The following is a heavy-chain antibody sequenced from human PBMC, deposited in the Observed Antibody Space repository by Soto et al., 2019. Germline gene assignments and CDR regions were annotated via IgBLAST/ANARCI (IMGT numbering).Heavy chain of an antibody. V-gene: IGHV1-18*01. J-gene: IGHJ4*02. CDR1: GYTFTSYG. CDR3: ARGYYYDSSGSLPFFEY. CDR2: ISAYNGNT. Sequence: ASVKVSCKASGYTFTSYGISWVRQAPGQGLEWMGWISAYNGNTNYAQKLQGRVTMTTDTSTSTAYMKLRNLRSDDTAVYYYARGYYYDSSGSLPFFEYWGQGTLVTVSS. D-gene: IGHD3-22*01.